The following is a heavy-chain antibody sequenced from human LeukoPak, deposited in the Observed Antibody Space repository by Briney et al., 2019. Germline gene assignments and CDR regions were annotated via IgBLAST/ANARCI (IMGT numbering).Heavy chain of an antibody. CDR1: GFTFSSYW. V-gene: IGHV3-74*01. CDR3: ARDQGLRTYAFDI. J-gene: IGHJ3*02. Sequence: GESLRLSCAASGFTFSSYWMHWVRQAPGKGLVWVSRINSDGSSTSHADSVKGRFTISRDNAKNTLYLQMNSLRAEDTAVYYCARDQGLRTYAFDIWGQGTMVTVSS. CDR2: INSDGSST. D-gene: IGHD3-16*01.